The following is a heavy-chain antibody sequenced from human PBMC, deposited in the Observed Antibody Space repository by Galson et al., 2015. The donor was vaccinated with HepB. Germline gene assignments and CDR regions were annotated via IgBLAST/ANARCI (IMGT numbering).Heavy chain of an antibody. J-gene: IGHJ4*02. D-gene: IGHD7-27*01. CDR3: ARGPNWERHFDY. Sequence: SCKASGYTFTSYDINWVRQATGQGLEWMGWMNPNSGNTYYAQNFQGRVTMTRNTSINTAYMELSSLRSEDTAVYYCARGPNWERHFDYWGQGTLVTVSS. CDR2: MNPNSGNT. CDR1: GYTFTSYD. V-gene: IGHV1-8*01.